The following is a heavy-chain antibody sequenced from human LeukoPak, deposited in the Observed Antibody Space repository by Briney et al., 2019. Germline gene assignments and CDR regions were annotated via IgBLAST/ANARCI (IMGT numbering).Heavy chain of an antibody. CDR1: GYTFTSYD. CDR2: MNPNSGNT. Sequence: ASVKVSCKASGYTFTSYDINWVRQATGQGLEWMGWMNPNSGNTGYAQKFQGRVTITADESTSTAYMELSSLRSEDTAVYYCARGGSYSSSWQIIGAQRDWGQGTLVTVSS. V-gene: IGHV1-8*03. CDR3: ARGGSYSSSWQIIGAQRD. J-gene: IGHJ4*02. D-gene: IGHD6-13*01.